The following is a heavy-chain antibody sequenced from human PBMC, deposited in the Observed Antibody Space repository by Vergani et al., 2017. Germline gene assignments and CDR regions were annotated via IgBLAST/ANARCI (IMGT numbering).Heavy chain of an antibody. CDR2: ISSSGSTI. J-gene: IGHJ5*02. V-gene: IGHV3-48*03. CDR3: ARAKSPREGEYNWFDP. CDR1: GFTFSSYE. Sequence: EVQLVESGGGLVQPGGSLRLSCAASGFTFSSYEMNWVLQAPGKGLEWVSYISSSGSTIYYADSVKGRFTISRDNAKNSLYLQMNSLRAEDTAVYYCARAKSPREGEYNWFDPWGQGTLVTVSS. D-gene: IGHD3-16*01.